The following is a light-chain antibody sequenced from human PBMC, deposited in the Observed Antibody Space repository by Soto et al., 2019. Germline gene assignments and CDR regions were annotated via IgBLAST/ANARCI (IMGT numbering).Light chain of an antibody. CDR3: QQSFSPPYP. CDR2: ETS. CDR1: QSLSSR. J-gene: IGKJ2*01. V-gene: IGKV1-39*01. Sequence: IQMTQSPSSLSASVGDRVTITCRASQSLSSRLTWYQQKPGEAPKLLIYETSSLHSGVPSRFSGSGSETDFTLTINSLQPEDFATYYCQQSFSPPYPFGQGTKLEIK.